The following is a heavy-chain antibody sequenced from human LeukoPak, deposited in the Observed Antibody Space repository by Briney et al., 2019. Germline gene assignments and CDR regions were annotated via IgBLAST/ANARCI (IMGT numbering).Heavy chain of an antibody. Sequence: SETLFLTCTVSGGSISSSSYYWGWIRQPPGKGLEWIGSIYYSGSTYYNPSLKSRVTISVDTSKNQFSPKLSSVTAADTAVCYCARPSREQEIDYWGQGTLVTVSS. J-gene: IGHJ4*02. V-gene: IGHV4-39*01. D-gene: IGHD1-26*01. CDR3: ARPSREQEIDY. CDR1: GGSISSSSYY. CDR2: IYYSGST.